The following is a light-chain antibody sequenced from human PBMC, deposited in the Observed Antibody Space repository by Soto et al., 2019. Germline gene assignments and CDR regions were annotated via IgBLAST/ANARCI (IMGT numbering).Light chain of an antibody. V-gene: IGLV2-8*01. CDR2: EVN. Sequence: QSVLTQPPSASGSPGQSVTISCTGTSSDVGGYNYVSWYQQHPGKAPKLMIYEVNKRPSGVPDRFSGSKSGNTASLTVSGLQAEDAADYYCSSYAGINNLVFGGGTKLTVL. J-gene: IGLJ2*01. CDR1: SSDVGGYNY. CDR3: SSYAGINNLV.